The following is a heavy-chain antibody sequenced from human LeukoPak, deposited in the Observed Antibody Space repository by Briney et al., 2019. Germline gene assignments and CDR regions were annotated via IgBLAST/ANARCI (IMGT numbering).Heavy chain of an antibody. CDR3: ARHAGGYSYET. J-gene: IGHJ4*02. Sequence: SETLSLTCTVSGGSISSYYWSWIRQSPGKGLEWIGYIYYGGSANYNPSLKSRVTIVIDTSRNQFSLGLSSVTAADTAVYYCARHAGGYSYETWGQGTLVTVSS. CDR1: GGSISSYY. CDR2: IYYGGSA. D-gene: IGHD5-18*01. V-gene: IGHV4-59*01.